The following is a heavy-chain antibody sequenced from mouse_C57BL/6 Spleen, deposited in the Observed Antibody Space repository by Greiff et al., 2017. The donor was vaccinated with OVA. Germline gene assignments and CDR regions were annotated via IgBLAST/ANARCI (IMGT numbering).Heavy chain of an antibody. Sequence: EVQRVESGGDLVKPGGSLKLSCAASGFTFSSYGMSWVRQTPDKRLEWVATISSGGSYTYYPDSVKGRFTISRDNAKNTLYLQMSSLKSEDTAMYYCARRDYGSSLDYWGQGTTLTVSS. J-gene: IGHJ2*01. V-gene: IGHV5-6*01. CDR1: GFTFSSYG. D-gene: IGHD1-1*01. CDR2: ISSGGSYT. CDR3: ARRDYGSSLDY.